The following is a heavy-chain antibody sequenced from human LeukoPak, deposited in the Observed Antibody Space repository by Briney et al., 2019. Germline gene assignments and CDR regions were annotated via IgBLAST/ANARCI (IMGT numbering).Heavy chain of an antibody. D-gene: IGHD6-13*01. Sequence: GGSLRLSCAASGFTFSSYSMNWVRQAPGKGLEWVSSISSSSSYIYYADSVKGRFTISRDNAKNSLYLQMNSLRAEDTAVYYCARDPEDRYSSSWYYFDYWGQGTLVTVSS. CDR1: GFTFSSYS. J-gene: IGHJ4*02. V-gene: IGHV3-21*01. CDR3: ARDPEDRYSSSWYYFDY. CDR2: ISSSSSYI.